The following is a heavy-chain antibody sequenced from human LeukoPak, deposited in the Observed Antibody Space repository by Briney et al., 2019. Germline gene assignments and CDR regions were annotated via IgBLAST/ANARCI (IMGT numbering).Heavy chain of an antibody. J-gene: IGHJ2*01. V-gene: IGHV4-39*01. D-gene: IGHD6-19*01. CDR1: GGSISSSSYY. CDR2: IYYSGST. Sequence: ASETLSLTCTVSGGSISSSSYYWGWTRQPPGKGLEWIGSIYYSGSTYYNPSLKSRVTISVDTSKNQFSLKLSSVTAADTAVYYCARRSRSSSIAVAATHNWYFDLWGRGTLVTVSS. CDR3: ARRSRSSSIAVAATHNWYFDL.